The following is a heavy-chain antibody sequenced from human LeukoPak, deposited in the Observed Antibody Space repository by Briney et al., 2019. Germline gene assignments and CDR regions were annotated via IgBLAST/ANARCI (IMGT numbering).Heavy chain of an antibody. V-gene: IGHV4-31*03. D-gene: IGHD6-6*01. CDR3: ARAGPGSSSLWPWLN. CDR2: IYYSGST. J-gene: IGHJ4*02. CDR1: GGSISSGGYY. Sequence: SETLSLTCTDSGGSISSGGYYWSWIRQHPGKGLEWIGYIYYSGSTYYNPSLKSRVTISVDTSKNQFSLKLSSVTAADTAVYYCARAGPGSSSLWPWLNWGQGTLVTVSS.